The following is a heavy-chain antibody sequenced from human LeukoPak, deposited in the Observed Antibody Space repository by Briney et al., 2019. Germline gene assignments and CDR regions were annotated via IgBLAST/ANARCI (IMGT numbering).Heavy chain of an antibody. CDR3: AKGGPRYYYYYMDV. V-gene: IGHV3-43D*03. D-gene: IGHD3-10*01. CDR2: ISWDGGST. J-gene: IGHJ6*03. CDR1: GFTFDDYA. Sequence: AGGSLRLSCAASGFTFDDYAMHWVRQARGKCLEWVSLISWDGGSTYYADSVKGRFTISRDNSKNSLYLQMNSPRAEDTALYYCAKGGPRYYYYYMDVWGKGTTVTVSS.